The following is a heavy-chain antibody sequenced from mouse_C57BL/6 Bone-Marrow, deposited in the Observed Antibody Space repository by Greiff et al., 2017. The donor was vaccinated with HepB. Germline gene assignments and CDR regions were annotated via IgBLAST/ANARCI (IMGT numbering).Heavy chain of an antibody. CDR1: GYTFTSYW. CDR2: IDPSDSYT. J-gene: IGHJ4*01. D-gene: IGHD1-1*01. Sequence: QVQLQQPGAELVMPGASVKLSCKASGYTFTSYWMHWVKQRPGQGLEWIGEIDPSDSYTNYNQKFKGKSTLTVDKSSSTAYMQLSSLTSEDSAVYYCARPIITVVAPYAMDYWGQGTSVTVSS. V-gene: IGHV1-69*01. CDR3: ARPIITVVAPYAMDY.